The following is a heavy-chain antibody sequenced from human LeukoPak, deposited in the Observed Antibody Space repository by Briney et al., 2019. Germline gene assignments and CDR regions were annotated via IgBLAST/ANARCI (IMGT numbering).Heavy chain of an antibody. V-gene: IGHV3-23*01. D-gene: IGHD6-13*01. CDR3: AKGYSSSWHYFDY. CDR2: ISGSGGST. CDR1: GFTFSTYG. Sequence: GRSLRLSCAASGFTFSTYGMNWVRQAPGKGLEWVSVISGSGGSTSYADSVKGRFTISRDNSKNTLYLQMNSLRVEDTAVYYCAKGYSSSWHYFDYWGQGTLVTVPS. J-gene: IGHJ4*02.